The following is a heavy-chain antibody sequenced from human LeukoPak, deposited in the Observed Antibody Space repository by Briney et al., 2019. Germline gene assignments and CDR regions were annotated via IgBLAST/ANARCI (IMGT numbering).Heavy chain of an antibody. CDR3: ARQNRNWFDP. V-gene: IGHV1-69*04. CDR1: GYTFTSYG. Sequence: SVKVSCKASGYTFTSYGISWVRQAPGQGLEWMGRIIPILGIANYAQKFQGRVTITADKSTSTAYMELSSLRSEDTAVYYCARQNRNWFDPWGQGTLVTVSS. CDR2: IIPILGIA. J-gene: IGHJ5*02.